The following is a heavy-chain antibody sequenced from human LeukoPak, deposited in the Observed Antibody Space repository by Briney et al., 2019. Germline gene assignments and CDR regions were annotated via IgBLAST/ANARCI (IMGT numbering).Heavy chain of an antibody. J-gene: IGHJ4*02. Sequence: ASVKVSCKASGGTFSSYAISWVRQAPGQGLEWMGGIIPIFGTANYAQKFQGRVTMTTDTSTSTAYMEPRSLRSDDTAVYYCARDLSWELLPMEYWGQGTLVTVSS. V-gene: IGHV1-69*05. CDR3: ARDLSWELLPMEY. CDR2: IIPIFGTA. D-gene: IGHD1-26*01. CDR1: GGTFSSYA.